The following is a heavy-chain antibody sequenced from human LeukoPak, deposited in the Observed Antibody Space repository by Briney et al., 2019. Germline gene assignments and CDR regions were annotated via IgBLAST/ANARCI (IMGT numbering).Heavy chain of an antibody. V-gene: IGHV4-39*01. CDR3: ARQLSPYHSSGYYYYFDY. CDR2: IYYSWST. J-gene: IGHJ4*02. Sequence: SETLSLTCAVSGHSISSSYYWGWIRQPPGKGLEWIGSIYYSWSTYYNPSLKSRVTISVDTSKNQFSLKLSSVTAADTAFYYCARQLSPYHSSGYYYYFDYWGQGTLVTVSS. D-gene: IGHD3-22*01. CDR1: GHSISSSYY.